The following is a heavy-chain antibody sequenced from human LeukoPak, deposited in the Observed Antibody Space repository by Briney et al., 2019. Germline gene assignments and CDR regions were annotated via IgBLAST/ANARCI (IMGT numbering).Heavy chain of an antibody. CDR2: INPSGGST. CDR1: GYTFTSYY. D-gene: IGHD3-3*01. CDR3: ARDLPDYDFWSGSGGYYFDY. J-gene: IGHJ4*02. V-gene: IGHV1-46*01. Sequence: ASMKVSCKASGYTFTSYYMHWVRQAPGQGLEWMGIINPSGGSTSYAQKFQGRVTMTRDTSTSTVYMELSSLRSEDTAVYYCARDLPDYDFWSGSGGYYFDYWGQGTLVTVSS.